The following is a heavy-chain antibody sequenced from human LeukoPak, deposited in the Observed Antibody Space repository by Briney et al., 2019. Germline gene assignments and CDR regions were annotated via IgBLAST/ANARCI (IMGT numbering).Heavy chain of an antibody. Sequence: PSETLSLTCTVSGGSISRFYWSWLRQPPGKGLEWIAYIHYTGSTNYNPSLKSRVTISLDTSKNQFSLKLSSVTAADTAVYYCARYYDSSGYWSTPHFDSWGQGTLVTVSS. J-gene: IGHJ4*02. D-gene: IGHD3-22*01. CDR3: ARYYDSSGYWSTPHFDS. CDR2: IHYTGST. CDR1: GGSISRFY. V-gene: IGHV4-59*01.